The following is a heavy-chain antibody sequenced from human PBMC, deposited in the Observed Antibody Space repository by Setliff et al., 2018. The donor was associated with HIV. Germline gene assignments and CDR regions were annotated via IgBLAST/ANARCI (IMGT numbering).Heavy chain of an antibody. CDR1: GGSISSGTYY. Sequence: PSETLSLTCTVSGGSISSGTYYWSWIRQPADKGLEWIGRIYASGSTNYNPSLRSRVAISVDTSKNQFSLKLSSVTAADTAVYYCATYADRESNRFDPWGQGILVTVSS. CDR3: ATYADRESNRFDP. J-gene: IGHJ5*02. V-gene: IGHV4-61*02. D-gene: IGHD3-10*01. CDR2: IYASGST.